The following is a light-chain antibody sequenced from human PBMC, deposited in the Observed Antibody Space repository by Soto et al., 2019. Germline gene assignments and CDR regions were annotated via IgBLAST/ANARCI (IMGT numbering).Light chain of an antibody. CDR2: EVI. Sequence: QSVLTQPASVSGSPGQSITISCTGTSSDVGAYDFVSWYQQHPDKAPKLMIYEVIYRPSGVSNRFSGSKSVNTATLTISGLQAEDEGDYSCSSYTTSSPRVFGTGTKVTVL. CDR1: SSDVGAYDF. CDR3: SSYTTSSPRV. J-gene: IGLJ1*01. V-gene: IGLV2-14*03.